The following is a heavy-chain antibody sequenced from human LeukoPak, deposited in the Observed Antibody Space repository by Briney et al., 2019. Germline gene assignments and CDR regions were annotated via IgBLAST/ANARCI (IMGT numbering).Heavy chain of an antibody. Sequence: GGSLRLSCAASGFTVSSNHMSWVRQAPGKGLEWVSIIYIGGTIYYADSVKDRFTISRDNSKNTVFLEMNSLRAEDTAVYYCARDGENHYYDYWGQGTLVTVST. J-gene: IGHJ4*02. CDR3: ARDGENHYYDY. CDR2: IYIGGTI. CDR1: GFTVSSNH. D-gene: IGHD7-27*01. V-gene: IGHV3-66*01.